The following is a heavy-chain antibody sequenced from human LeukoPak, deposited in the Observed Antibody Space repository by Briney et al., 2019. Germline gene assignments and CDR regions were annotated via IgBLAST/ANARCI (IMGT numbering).Heavy chain of an antibody. CDR1: GFTFSRYD. D-gene: IGHD3-10*01. CDR2: IGTAGDT. V-gene: IGHV3-13*04. CDR3: IRVGEAEAFDI. Sequence: GGSLRLSCAASGFTFSRYDMHWVRQATGKGLEWVSAIGTAGDTYYAGSVKGRFTISRENAKNSLYLQMNSLRAGDTAVYYCIRVGEAEAFDIWGQGTMDTVSS. J-gene: IGHJ3*02.